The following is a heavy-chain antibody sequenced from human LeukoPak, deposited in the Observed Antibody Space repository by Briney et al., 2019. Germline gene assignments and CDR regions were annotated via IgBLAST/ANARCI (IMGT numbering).Heavy chain of an antibody. CDR1: GFTFSSYA. D-gene: IGHD3-22*01. Sequence: GGSLRLSCAASGFTFSSYAMHWVRQAPGKGLEWVAVISYDGSNKYYADSVKGRFTISRDNSKNTLYLQMNSLRAEDTAVYYCAREWYYDSKGDYFDHWGQGTLVTVSS. CDR2: ISYDGSNK. V-gene: IGHV3-30-3*01. CDR3: AREWYYDSKGDYFDH. J-gene: IGHJ4*02.